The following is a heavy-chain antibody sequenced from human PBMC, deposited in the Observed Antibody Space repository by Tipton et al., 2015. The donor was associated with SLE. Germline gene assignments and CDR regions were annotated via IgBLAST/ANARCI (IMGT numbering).Heavy chain of an antibody. D-gene: IGHD3-10*01. Sequence: GSLRLSCAASGFTFSSYGMHWVRQAPGKGLEWVAFIRYDGSNKYYADSVKGRFTISRDNSKNTLYLQMNSLRAEDTAVYYCARAGVRIRHYYYYYYMDVWGKGTTVTVSS. CDR3: ARAGVRIRHYYYYYYMDV. V-gene: IGHV3-30*02. CDR1: GFTFSSYG. CDR2: IRYDGSNK. J-gene: IGHJ6*03.